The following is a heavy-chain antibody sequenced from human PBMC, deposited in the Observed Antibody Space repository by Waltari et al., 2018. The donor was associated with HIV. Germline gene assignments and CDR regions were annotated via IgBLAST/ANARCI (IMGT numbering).Heavy chain of an antibody. V-gene: IGHV1-2*02. D-gene: IGHD3-3*01. CDR2: INPNSGGT. J-gene: IGHJ4*02. Sequence: QVQLVQSGAEVKKPGASVKVSCKASGYTFTGYYMHWVRQAPVEGLEWMGWINPNSGGTNYAQKFQGRVTMTRDTSISTAYMELGRLRSDDTAVYYCARVNYDFWSGYPFDYWGQGTLVTVSS. CDR3: ARVNYDFWSGYPFDY. CDR1: GYTFTGYY.